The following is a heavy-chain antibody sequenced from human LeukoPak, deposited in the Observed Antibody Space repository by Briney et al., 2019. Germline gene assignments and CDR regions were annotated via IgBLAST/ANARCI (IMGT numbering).Heavy chain of an antibody. CDR1: GFTFSSYA. J-gene: IGHJ6*03. CDR2: ISYDGSNK. CDR3: ARDWYMDV. V-gene: IGHV3-30-3*01. Sequence: GGSLRLSCAASGFTFSSYAMHWVRQAPGKGLEWVAVISYDGSNKYYADSVKGRFTISRDNSKNTLYLQMNSLRAEDTAVYYCARDWYMDVWGKGTTVTVSS.